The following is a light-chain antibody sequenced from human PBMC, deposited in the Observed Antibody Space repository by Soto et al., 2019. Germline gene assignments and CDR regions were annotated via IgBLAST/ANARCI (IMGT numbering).Light chain of an antibody. CDR3: QTWGTGIVV. J-gene: IGLJ2*01. Sequence: QSVLTQSPSASASLGASVKLTCTLTSAHSTYAIAWHQQQPEKGPRYLMKLNSDGSHTKGDGIPDRFSGSSSGAERYLTISSLQSEDEADYYCQTWGTGIVVFGGGTKLTVL. CDR1: SAHSTYA. V-gene: IGLV4-69*01. CDR2: LNSDGSH.